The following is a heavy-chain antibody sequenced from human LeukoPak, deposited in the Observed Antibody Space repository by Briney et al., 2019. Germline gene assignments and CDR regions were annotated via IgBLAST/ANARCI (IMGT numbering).Heavy chain of an antibody. J-gene: IGHJ3*01. D-gene: IGHD1-26*01. Sequence: GGSLRLSCAVSGFTFSNYWMSWVRQAPAKGLEWVAYINQDGSERYYVASMEGRFTISRDNAEKSLFLLMNNLRVEDTALYYCARYVSYLDAVDFWGQGTLVTVTS. V-gene: IGHV3-7*01. CDR3: ARYVSYLDAVDF. CDR2: INQDGSER. CDR1: GFTFSNYW.